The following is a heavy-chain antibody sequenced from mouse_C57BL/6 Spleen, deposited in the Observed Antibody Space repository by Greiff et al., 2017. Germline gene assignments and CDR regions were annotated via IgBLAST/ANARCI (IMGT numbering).Heavy chain of an antibody. CDR2: IWSGGST. Sequence: VKLVESGPGLVQPSQSLSITCTVSGFSLTSYGVHWVRQSPGKGLEWLGVIWSGGSTDYNAAFISRLSISKDNSKSQVFFKMNSLQADDTAIYYCARKGGGSSIYAMDYWGQGTSVTVSS. V-gene: IGHV2-2*01. D-gene: IGHD1-1*01. CDR3: ARKGGGSSIYAMDY. CDR1: GFSLTSYG. J-gene: IGHJ4*01.